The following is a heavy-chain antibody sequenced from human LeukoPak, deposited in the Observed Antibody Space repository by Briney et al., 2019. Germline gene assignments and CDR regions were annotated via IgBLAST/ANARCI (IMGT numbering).Heavy chain of an antibody. Sequence: ASVKVSCKASGYTFITYSFSWVRQAPGQGLEWMGWTDHSDNTTSAQKLQGRITMTTDTSTSTAYMELRSLRSDDTAVYYCARLGRGGAFDIWGQGTLVTVSS. D-gene: IGHD7-27*01. CDR3: ARLGRGGAFDI. V-gene: IGHV1-18*01. J-gene: IGHJ3*02. CDR2: TDHSDNT. CDR1: GYTFITYS.